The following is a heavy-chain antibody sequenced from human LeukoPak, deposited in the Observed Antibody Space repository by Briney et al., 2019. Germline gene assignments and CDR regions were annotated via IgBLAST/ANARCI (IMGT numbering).Heavy chain of an antibody. D-gene: IGHD3-22*01. CDR1: GFTFSSYA. CDR2: ISGSGGST. CDR3: ARSRSGYYEDY. J-gene: IGHJ4*02. Sequence: GGSLRLSCAASGFTFSSYAMSWVRQAPGKGLEWVSAISGSGGSTYYADSVKGRFTISRDNAKNSLSLQVNSLSAEDTAVYYCARSRSGYYEDYWGQGTLVTVSS. V-gene: IGHV3-23*01.